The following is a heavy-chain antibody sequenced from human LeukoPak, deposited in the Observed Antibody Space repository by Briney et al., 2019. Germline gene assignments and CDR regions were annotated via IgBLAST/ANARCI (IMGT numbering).Heavy chain of an antibody. V-gene: IGHV3-11*01. CDR3: ARTILTGRTYYFDS. CDR1: GFTFSDSY. D-gene: IGHD3-9*01. J-gene: IGHJ4*02. CDR2: ISTTGNTI. Sequence: PGGSLRLSCAASGFTFSDSYMSWIRQAPGKGLEWVSYISTTGNTINYADSVKGRFTISRDNAKNSLYLQLTSPRAEDTAVYYCARTILTGRTYYFDSWGQGILVTVSS.